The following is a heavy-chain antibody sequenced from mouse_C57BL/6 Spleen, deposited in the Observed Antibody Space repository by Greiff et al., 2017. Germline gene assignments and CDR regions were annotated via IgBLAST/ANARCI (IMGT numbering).Heavy chain of an antibody. V-gene: IGHV1-76*01. CDR3: AQGGTDYFDD. D-gene: IGHD2-14*01. CDR2: IYPGSGNT. CDR1: GYTFTDYY. Sequence: VKLMESGAELVRPGASVKLSCKASGYTFTDYYINWVKQRPGQGLEWIARIYPGSGNTYYNEKFKGKATLTAEKSSSTAYMQLSSLTSEDSAVYFCAQGGTDYFDDWGQGTTLTGSS. J-gene: IGHJ2*01.